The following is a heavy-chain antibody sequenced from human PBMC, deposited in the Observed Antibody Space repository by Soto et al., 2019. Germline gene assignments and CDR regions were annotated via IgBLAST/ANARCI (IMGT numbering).Heavy chain of an antibody. CDR1: GYTLTETS. D-gene: IGHD5-18*01. CDR2: SNPEDGET. J-gene: IGHJ6*02. CDR3: ARDTTEYSYGRHYYYYYGMDV. V-gene: IGHV1-24*01. Sequence: ASVKVDCKVSGYTLTETSIHWVRQAPGMGLEWMGGSNPEDGETIYAQKVQGRVVMTEDTSTDTAYMELSSLRAEDTAVYYCARDTTEYSYGRHYYYYYGMDVWGQGTTVTVSS.